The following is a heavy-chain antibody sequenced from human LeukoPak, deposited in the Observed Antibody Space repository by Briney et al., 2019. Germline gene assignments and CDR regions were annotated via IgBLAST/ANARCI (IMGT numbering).Heavy chain of an antibody. CDR1: GFTFSSYG. CDR3: ATDHGFHYGAYFDY. D-gene: IGHD4-17*01. CDR2: ISYDGSNK. V-gene: IGHV3-30*03. J-gene: IGHJ4*02. Sequence: GRSLRLSCAASGFTFSSYGMHWVRQAPGKGLEWVAVISYDGSNKYYADSVKGRFTISRGNSKNTLYLQMNSLRAEDTAVYYCATDHGFHYGAYFDYWGQGTLVTVSS.